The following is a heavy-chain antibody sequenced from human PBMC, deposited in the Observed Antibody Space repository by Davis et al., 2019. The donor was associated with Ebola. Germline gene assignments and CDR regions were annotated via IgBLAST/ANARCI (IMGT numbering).Heavy chain of an antibody. CDR3: ARQAVYYYYYGMDV. Sequence: SETLSLTCTVSGGSISSYYWSWIRQPPGKGLEWIGSIYYSGSTYYNPSLKSRVTISVDTSKNQFSLKLSSVTAADTAVYYCARQAVYYYYYGMDVWGQGTTVTVSS. J-gene: IGHJ6*02. CDR2: IYYSGST. CDR1: GGSISSYY. V-gene: IGHV4-59*05.